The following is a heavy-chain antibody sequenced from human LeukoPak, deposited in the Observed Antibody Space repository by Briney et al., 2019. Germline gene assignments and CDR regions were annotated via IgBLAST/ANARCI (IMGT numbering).Heavy chain of an antibody. CDR1: GFTFRSYA. Sequence: GGSLRLSCAASGFTFRSYAMNWVRQAPGEGLEWVSAISGSDGNTYYADSVKGRFTISRDDSKNTLYLQMNRLRAEDTALYYCAKAATFYYGSDLWGQGILVAVSS. CDR3: AKAATFYYGSDL. D-gene: IGHD3-10*01. J-gene: IGHJ4*02. CDR2: ISGSDGNT. V-gene: IGHV3-23*01.